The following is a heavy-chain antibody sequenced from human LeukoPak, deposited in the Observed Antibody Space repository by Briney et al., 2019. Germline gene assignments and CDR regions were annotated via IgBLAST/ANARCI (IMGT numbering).Heavy chain of an antibody. CDR1: GYTFTRYG. D-gene: IGHD3-9*01. CDR3: AVNYDILTYNWFDL. Sequence: GSVKVSCKASGYTFTRYGISWVRQAPGQGLEGMGWISAYNGNTNYAQKLQGRVTMTTDTSTSTAYMELRSLRSDDPAVYYCAVNYDILTYNWFDLWGQGTLVTVSS. J-gene: IGHJ5*02. V-gene: IGHV1-18*01. CDR2: ISAYNGNT.